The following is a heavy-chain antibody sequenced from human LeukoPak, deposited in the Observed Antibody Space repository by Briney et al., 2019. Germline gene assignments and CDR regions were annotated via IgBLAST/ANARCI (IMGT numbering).Heavy chain of an antibody. CDR3: AKESGKFDY. Sequence: PGGSLRLSCVVSGINFADYAMHWVRQPPGKGLEWVSLISADGGSTFSADSVKGRFSMSRDNSKNSLHLQMNSLRSEDTAMYYCAKESGKFDYWGQGTLVAVSS. V-gene: IGHV3-43*02. CDR2: ISADGGST. CDR1: GINFADYA. J-gene: IGHJ4*02.